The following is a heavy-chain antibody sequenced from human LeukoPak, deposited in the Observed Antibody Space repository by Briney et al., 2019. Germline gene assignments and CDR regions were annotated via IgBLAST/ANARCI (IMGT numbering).Heavy chain of an antibody. CDR3: ARGRTVYAHFDY. Sequence: ASVKVSCKASGYTFTGYYMHWVRQATGQGLEWMGWMNPNSGNTGYAQKFQGRVTITRNTSISTAYMELSSLRSEDTAVYYCARGRTVYAHFDYWGQGTLVTVSS. V-gene: IGHV1-8*03. D-gene: IGHD2-8*01. J-gene: IGHJ4*02. CDR2: MNPNSGNT. CDR1: GYTFTGYY.